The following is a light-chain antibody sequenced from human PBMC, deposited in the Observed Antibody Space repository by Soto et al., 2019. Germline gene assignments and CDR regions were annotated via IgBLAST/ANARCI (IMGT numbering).Light chain of an antibody. CDR3: QQDGSTPTVT. J-gene: IGKJ4*01. Sequence: EIVLTQSPGTLSLSPGERATLSCRASQSVSSSYLAWYQQKPGQAPRLLIYGASSRDTGIPDRFSGSGSGTDCTLTISRLEPEDFAEYHCQQDGSTPTVTFGGRTNVEIK. CDR2: GAS. V-gene: IGKV3-20*01. CDR1: QSVSSSY.